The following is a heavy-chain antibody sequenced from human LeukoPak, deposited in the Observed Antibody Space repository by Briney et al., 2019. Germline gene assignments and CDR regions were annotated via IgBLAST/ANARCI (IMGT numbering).Heavy chain of an antibody. CDR3: ARATTYDILTGYSDY. D-gene: IGHD3-9*01. V-gene: IGHV3-48*04. J-gene: IGHJ4*02. Sequence: GGSLRLSCAASGFTFSSYSMNWVRQAPGKGLEWVSYISSSGSTIYYADSVKGRFTISRDNAKKSLLLQMNSLRAEDTAVYYCARATTYDILTGYSDYWGQGTLVTVSS. CDR1: GFTFSSYS. CDR2: ISSSGSTI.